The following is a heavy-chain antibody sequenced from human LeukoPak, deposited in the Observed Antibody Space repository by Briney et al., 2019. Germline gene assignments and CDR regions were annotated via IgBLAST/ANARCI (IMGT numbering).Heavy chain of an antibody. CDR3: ATVPDYVWGSYPYY. Sequence: ASEKVSCKVSGYTLTELSMHWVRQAPGKGLEWMGGFDPEDGETIYAQKFQGRVTMTEDTSTDTAYMELSSLRSEDTAVYYCATVPDYVWGSYPYYWGQGTLVTVSS. D-gene: IGHD3-16*02. J-gene: IGHJ4*02. CDR1: GYTLTELS. V-gene: IGHV1-24*01. CDR2: FDPEDGET.